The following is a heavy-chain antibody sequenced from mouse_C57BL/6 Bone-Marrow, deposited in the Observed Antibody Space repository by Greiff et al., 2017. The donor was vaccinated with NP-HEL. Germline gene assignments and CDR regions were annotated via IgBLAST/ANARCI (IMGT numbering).Heavy chain of an antibody. CDR1: GYTFTNYW. Sequence: VQLQQSGAELVRPGTSVKMSCKASGYTFTNYWIGWAKQRPGHGLEWIGDINPNNGGTIYNQKFKGKATLTVDKSSSTAYMELRSLTSEDTAVYYCARERGSYWYFDVWGTGTTVTVSS. CDR2: INPNNGGT. CDR3: ARERGSYWYFDV. J-gene: IGHJ1*03. V-gene: IGHV1-63*01.